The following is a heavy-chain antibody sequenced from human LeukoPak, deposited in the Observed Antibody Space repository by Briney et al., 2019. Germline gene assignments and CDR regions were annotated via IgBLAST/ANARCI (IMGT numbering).Heavy chain of an antibody. CDR2: ISSSSSYI. V-gene: IGHV3-21*01. CDR3: AKPAISSSGWYYDY. Sequence: KPGGSLRLSCVASGFTFISHSMNWVRQAPGKGLEWVSSISSSSSYIHYADSVKGRFTISRDNSKNTLYLQMNSLRAEDTAVYYCAKPAISSSGWYYDYWGQGTLVTVSS. CDR1: GFTFISHS. J-gene: IGHJ4*02. D-gene: IGHD6-19*01.